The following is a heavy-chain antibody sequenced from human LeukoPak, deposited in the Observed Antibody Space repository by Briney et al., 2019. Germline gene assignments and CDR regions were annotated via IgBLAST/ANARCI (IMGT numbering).Heavy chain of an antibody. CDR1: GYTFIGHY. D-gene: IGHD2-15*01. Sequence: ASVKVSCKTSGYTFIGHYIHWVRQAPGQGLEWMGWINPNSGGTNYAQKFQGRVTMTRDTSISTAYMELTSLRSDDTAVYYCARGVVAATFYYYMDVWGKGTTVTVSS. CDR3: ARGVVAATFYYYMDV. J-gene: IGHJ6*03. CDR2: INPNSGGT. V-gene: IGHV1-2*02.